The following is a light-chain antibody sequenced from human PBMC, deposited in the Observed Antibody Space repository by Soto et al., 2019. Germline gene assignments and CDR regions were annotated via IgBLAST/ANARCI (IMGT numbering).Light chain of an antibody. CDR1: KLGDKY. Sequence: SYELTQPPSVSVSPGQTASITCSGDKLGDKYACWYQQKPGQSPVLVIYQDSKRRSGIPERFSGSNSGNTATLTISGTQAMDEADYYCQAWDSSTASVVFGGGTKLTVL. V-gene: IGLV3-1*01. CDR3: QAWDSSTASVV. J-gene: IGLJ2*01. CDR2: QDS.